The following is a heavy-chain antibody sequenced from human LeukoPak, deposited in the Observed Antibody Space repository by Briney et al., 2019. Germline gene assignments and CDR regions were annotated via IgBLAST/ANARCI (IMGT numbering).Heavy chain of an antibody. CDR1: GGSFSGYY. Sequence: SETLSLTCAVYGGSFSGYYWSWIRQPPGKGLEWIGEINHSGSTNYNPSLKSRVTISVDTSKNQFSLKLSSVTAADTAVYYCARVVGYCSGGSCSPNFDYWGQGTLVTVSS. CDR3: ARVVGYCSGGSCSPNFDY. V-gene: IGHV4-34*01. D-gene: IGHD2-15*01. J-gene: IGHJ4*02. CDR2: INHSGST.